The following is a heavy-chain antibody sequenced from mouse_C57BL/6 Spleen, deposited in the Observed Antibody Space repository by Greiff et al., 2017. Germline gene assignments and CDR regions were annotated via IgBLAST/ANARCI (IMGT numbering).Heavy chain of an antibody. D-gene: IGHD6-5*01. V-gene: IGHV1-69*01. CDR1: GYTFTSYW. CDR3: ARYPISYAMEY. Sequence: QVQLQQSGAELVMPGASVKLSCKASGYTFTSYWMHWVKQRPGQGLEWIGEIDPSDSYTNYNQKFKGKSTLTVDKSSSTAYMQLSSLTSEDSAVYDSARYPISYAMEYGGKGTSVTVSS. J-gene: IGHJ4*01. CDR2: IDPSDSYT.